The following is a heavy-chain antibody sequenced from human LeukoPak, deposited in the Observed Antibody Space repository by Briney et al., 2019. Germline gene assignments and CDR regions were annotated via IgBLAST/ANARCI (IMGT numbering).Heavy chain of an antibody. D-gene: IGHD5-18*01. CDR3: ARVSRGYSYGCFDY. Sequence: PSETLSLTCTASGDSISSSSYYWGWIRQPPGKGLEWIGYIYYSGSTNYNPSLKSRVTISVDTSKNQFSLKLSSVTAADTAVYYCARVSRGYSYGCFDYWGQGTLVTVSS. J-gene: IGHJ4*02. V-gene: IGHV4-61*05. CDR2: IYYSGST. CDR1: GDSISSSSYY.